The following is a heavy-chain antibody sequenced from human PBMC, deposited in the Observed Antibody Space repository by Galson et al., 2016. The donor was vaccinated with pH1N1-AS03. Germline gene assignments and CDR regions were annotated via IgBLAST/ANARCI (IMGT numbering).Heavy chain of an antibody. D-gene: IGHD1-26*01. CDR2: IYYTGST. Sequence: ETLSLTCTVSGGSIGSYYWSLIRQPPGMGLEWIGYIYYTGSTIYNPSLQSRVAITVDTSKNQFSLQLTSVTAADTAVYYCVSARGFYGSNYFDYWGPGRVVIVSS. J-gene: IGHJ4*02. CDR1: GGSIGSYY. CDR3: VSARGFYGSNYFDY. V-gene: IGHV4-59*01.